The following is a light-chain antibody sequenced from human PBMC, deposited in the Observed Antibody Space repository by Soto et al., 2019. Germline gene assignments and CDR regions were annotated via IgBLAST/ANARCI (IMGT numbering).Light chain of an antibody. V-gene: IGLV1-47*01. Sequence: QSVLTQPPSASGTPGQRVTISCYGSSSNIGTNYIYWYQHLPGVAPKLLIYTSDQRPSGVPDRFSGSKSGTSASLAISGLRSEDEADYYCAAWDDSLSGPNWIFGGGTKLTVL. J-gene: IGLJ3*02. CDR3: AAWDDSLSGPNWI. CDR1: SSNIGTNY. CDR2: TSD.